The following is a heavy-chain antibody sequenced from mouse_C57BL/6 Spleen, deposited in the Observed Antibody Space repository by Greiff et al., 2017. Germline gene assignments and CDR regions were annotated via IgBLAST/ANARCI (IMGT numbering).Heavy chain of an antibody. J-gene: IGHJ4*01. CDR1: GYTFTSYC. D-gene: IGHD2-3*01. V-gene: IGHV1-64*01. CDR2: VHPNSGST. CDR3: SLIDDGDCYAMDY. Sequence: QVQLQQPGAELVKPGASVKLSCKASGYTFTSYCMHWVKQRPGQGLEWIGMVHPNSGSTNYNEKFKSKATLTVDKSSSTAYMQLSSLTSEDSAVYYCSLIDDGDCYAMDYWGQGTSVTVSS.